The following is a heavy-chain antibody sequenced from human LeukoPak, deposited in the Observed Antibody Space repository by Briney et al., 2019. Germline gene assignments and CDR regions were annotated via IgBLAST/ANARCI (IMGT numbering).Heavy chain of an antibody. J-gene: IGHJ6*02. CDR3: ARPYSSSWYWDYYGMDV. Sequence: ASVKVSCKVSGYTLTELSMHWVRQAPGKGLEWMGGFDPEDGETIYAQKFQGRVTMTEDTSTDTAYMELSSLRSEDTAVYYCARPYSSSWYWDYYGMDVWGQGTTVTVSS. CDR2: FDPEDGET. CDR1: GYTLTELS. V-gene: IGHV1-24*01. D-gene: IGHD6-13*01.